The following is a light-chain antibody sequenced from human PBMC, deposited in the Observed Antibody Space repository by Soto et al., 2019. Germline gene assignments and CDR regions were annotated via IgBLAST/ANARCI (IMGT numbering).Light chain of an antibody. CDR3: SSYAGSNYPYV. CDR2: AVT. V-gene: IGLV2-14*01. J-gene: IGLJ1*01. Sequence: QSVLTQPASVSGSPGQSITISCTGTATDVGAYNYVSWYQQHPGRAPKLIIYAVTDRPSGVADRFSGSKSGDTASLTVSGLQAEDEADYYCSSYAGSNYPYVFGTGTKVTVL. CDR1: ATDVGAYNY.